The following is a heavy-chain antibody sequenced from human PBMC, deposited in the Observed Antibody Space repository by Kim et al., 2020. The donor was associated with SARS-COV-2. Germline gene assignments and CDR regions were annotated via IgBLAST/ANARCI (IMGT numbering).Heavy chain of an antibody. J-gene: IGHJ5*02. Sequence: ASVKVSCKASGYTFNGYYMHWVRQAPGQGLEWMGWINPNSGGTNYAQKFQGRVTMTRDTSLSTAYMALSRLRSDDTAVYYCARDSERDSSGWYGNWFDPWGQGTLVTVSS. V-gene: IGHV1-2*02. CDR1: GYTFNGYY. D-gene: IGHD6-19*01. CDR2: INPNSGGT. CDR3: ARDSERDSSGWYGNWFDP.